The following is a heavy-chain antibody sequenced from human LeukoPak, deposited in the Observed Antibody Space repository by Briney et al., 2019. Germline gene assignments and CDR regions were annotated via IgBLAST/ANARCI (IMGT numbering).Heavy chain of an antibody. V-gene: IGHV3-21*04. Sequence: GGSLRLSCAASGFTFSSYSMNWVRQAPGKGLEWVSSISSSSSYIYYADSVKGRFTISRDNSKNTLYLQMNSLRAEDTAVYYCAKVSWIVVVQYFYYMDVWGKGTTVTVSS. CDR1: GFTFSSYS. CDR3: AKVSWIVVVQYFYYMDV. J-gene: IGHJ6*03. CDR2: ISSSSSYI. D-gene: IGHD3-22*01.